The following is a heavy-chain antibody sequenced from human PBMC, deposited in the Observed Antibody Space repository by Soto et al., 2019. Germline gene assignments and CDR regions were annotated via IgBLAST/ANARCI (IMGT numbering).Heavy chain of an antibody. Sequence: ASVNVSCKVSGGIFNNYAFSWVRQAPGQGLEWMGAIIPLFATTRYAQKVQDRVTIIADESTGTVNMELSDLRSDDTAMYYCASGEGVVVRAKKDGFDIWGQGTKDTVSS. CDR3: ASGEGVVVRAKKDGFDI. CDR1: GGIFNNYA. V-gene: IGHV1-69*13. CDR2: IIPLFATT. J-gene: IGHJ3*02. D-gene: IGHD2-15*01.